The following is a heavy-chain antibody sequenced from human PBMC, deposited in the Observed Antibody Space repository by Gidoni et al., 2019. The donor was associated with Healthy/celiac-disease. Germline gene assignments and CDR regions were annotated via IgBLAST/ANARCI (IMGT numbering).Heavy chain of an antibody. J-gene: IGHJ3*02. CDR2: INWNGGST. Sequence: EVQLVESGGGVVRPGGSLRLSCAASGFTFDAYGMSWVRQAPGKGLEWVSGINWNGGSTGYADSVKGRFTISRDNAKNSLYLQMNSLRAEDTALYYCARERRFYTVTPRADAFDIWGQGTMVTVSS. D-gene: IGHD4-17*01. CDR3: ARERRFYTVTPRADAFDI. V-gene: IGHV3-20*04. CDR1: GFTFDAYG.